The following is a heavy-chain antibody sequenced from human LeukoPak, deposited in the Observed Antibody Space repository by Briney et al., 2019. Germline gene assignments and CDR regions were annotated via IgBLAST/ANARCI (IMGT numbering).Heavy chain of an antibody. CDR1: GGSISSYY. CDR2: IYYSGST. J-gene: IGHJ5*02. CDR3: ARELRWPDNWFDP. Sequence: PSETLSLTCTVSGGSISSYYWSWIRQPPGKGLERIGYIYYSGSTNYNPSLKSRVTISVDTSKNQFSLKLSSVTAADTAVYYCARELRWPDNWFDPSGQGTPVTVSS. D-gene: IGHD4-23*01. V-gene: IGHV4-59*01.